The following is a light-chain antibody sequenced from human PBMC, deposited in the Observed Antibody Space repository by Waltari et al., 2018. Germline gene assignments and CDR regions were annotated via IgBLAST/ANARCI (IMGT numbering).Light chain of an antibody. CDR1: QIIFRA. Sequence: EIMLTQSPGTLSLSPGESATLSCRASQIIFRALAWYQQKPGQAPRLLIYDVSTRASGIPDRFSGSGSGTDFSLTISRLEPEDFAVYYCQHYVRLPVTFGQGTKLEFK. J-gene: IGKJ1*01. CDR3: QHYVRLPVT. CDR2: DVS. V-gene: IGKV3-20*01.